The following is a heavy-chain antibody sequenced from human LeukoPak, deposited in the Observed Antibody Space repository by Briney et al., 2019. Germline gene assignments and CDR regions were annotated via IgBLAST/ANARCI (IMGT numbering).Heavy chain of an antibody. Sequence: GASVKVSCKASRYTFTSYYMHWVRQAPGQGLEWMGIINPSGGSTSYAQKFQGRVTMTRDTSTSTVYMELSSLRSEDTAVYYCARDRVVAAPRYYYYYYMDVWGKGTTVTISS. CDR3: ARDRVVAAPRYYYYYYMDV. V-gene: IGHV1-46*01. D-gene: IGHD3-22*01. J-gene: IGHJ6*03. CDR2: INPSGGST. CDR1: RYTFTSYY.